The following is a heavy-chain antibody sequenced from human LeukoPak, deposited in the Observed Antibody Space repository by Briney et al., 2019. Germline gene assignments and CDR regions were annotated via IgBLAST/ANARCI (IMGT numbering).Heavy chain of an antibody. CDR2: IRYDGSNK. V-gene: IGHV3-30*02. Sequence: GGSLRLSCAASGFTFSSYGMHWVRQAPGKGLEWVAFIRYDGSNKYYADSVKGRFTISRDNSKNTLYLQMNSLRAEDTAVYYCAKDRVRLLERLDYWGQGTLVTVSS. D-gene: IGHD3-3*01. CDR1: GFTFSSYG. J-gene: IGHJ4*02. CDR3: AKDRVRLLERLDY.